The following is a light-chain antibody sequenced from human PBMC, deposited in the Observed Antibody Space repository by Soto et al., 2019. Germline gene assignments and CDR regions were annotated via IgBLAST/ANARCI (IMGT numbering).Light chain of an antibody. CDR2: AAS. CDR1: QDISSF. V-gene: IGKV1-9*01. Sequence: DIQWTQSPSFLSASVRDRVTITCRASQDISSFLAWYQQKAGKAPKLLIFAASTLQSGVPSRFSGSGSGTEFTLTISSLQPEDFATYYCQQLKTYPRTFGQGTKLEIK. CDR3: QQLKTYPRT. J-gene: IGKJ2*01.